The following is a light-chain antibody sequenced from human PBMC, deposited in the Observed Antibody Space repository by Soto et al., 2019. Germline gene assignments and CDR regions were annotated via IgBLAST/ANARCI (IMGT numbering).Light chain of an antibody. Sequence: DIQMTQSPSSLSASVGETITITCRASQSISSSLNWFQHSPGQPPKLLLFAASNLQAGVPPRFSGSGSGTSFSLTIRSLQPEDFATYYCQQHHTAPLTFGGGTKVDIK. CDR1: QSISSS. CDR3: QQHHTAPLT. V-gene: IGKV1-39*01. CDR2: AAS. J-gene: IGKJ4*01.